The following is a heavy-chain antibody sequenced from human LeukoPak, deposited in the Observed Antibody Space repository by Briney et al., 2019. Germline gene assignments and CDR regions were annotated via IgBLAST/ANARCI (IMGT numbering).Heavy chain of an antibody. D-gene: IGHD2-2*01. CDR1: GGSISSSSYY. Sequence: PSETLSLTCTVSGGSISSSSYYWGWIRQPPGKGLEWFGSIYYSGSTYYSPSLKSRVTVSVDTSKKQFSLKLRSVTAADTAVYYCARHPYQLLWLSWFDPWGQGTLVTVSS. J-gene: IGHJ5*02. CDR3: ARHPYQLLWLSWFDP. V-gene: IGHV4-39*01. CDR2: IYYSGST.